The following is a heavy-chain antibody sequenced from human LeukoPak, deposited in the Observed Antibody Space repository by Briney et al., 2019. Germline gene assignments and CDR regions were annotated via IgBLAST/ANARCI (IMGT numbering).Heavy chain of an antibody. CDR2: MNPNSGNT. CDR3: ARSTTRIVGARVFVY. D-gene: IGHD1-26*01. CDR1: GYTFTSYD. J-gene: IGHJ4*02. V-gene: IGHV1-8*03. Sequence: ASVKVSCKASGYTFTSYDINWVRQATGRGLEWMGWMNPNSGNTGYAQKFQGRVTITRNTSISTAYMELSSLRSEDTAVYYCARSTTRIVGARVFVYWGQGTLVTVSS.